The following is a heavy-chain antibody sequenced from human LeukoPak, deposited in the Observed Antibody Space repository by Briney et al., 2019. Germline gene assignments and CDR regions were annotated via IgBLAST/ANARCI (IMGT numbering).Heavy chain of an antibody. Sequence: PSETLSLTCTVSGGSIGSISYYWGWIRQPPGKGLEWIGNIYYRGSTYYNPSLKSRVTISVDTSKNQFSLKLSSVTAADTAVYYCARAVAGDAFDIWGQGTMVTVSS. V-gene: IGHV4-39*07. CDR2: IYYRGST. J-gene: IGHJ3*02. CDR1: GGSIGSISYY. D-gene: IGHD6-19*01. CDR3: ARAVAGDAFDI.